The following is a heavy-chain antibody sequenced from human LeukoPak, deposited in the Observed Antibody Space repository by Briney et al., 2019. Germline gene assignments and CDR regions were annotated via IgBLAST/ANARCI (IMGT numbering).Heavy chain of an antibody. CDR1: GFAFSSYS. CDR2: IDSSGSTI. D-gene: IGHD7-27*01. V-gene: IGHV3-48*02. J-gene: IGHJ4*02. CDR3: ARPVGTEY. Sequence: GGSLRLSCAASGFAFSSYSMNWVRQAPGKGLEWVSHIDSSGSTIYYADSVKGRFTISRDNAKSSLYLQMNSLRDEDTAVYYCARPVGTEYWGQGTLVTVSS.